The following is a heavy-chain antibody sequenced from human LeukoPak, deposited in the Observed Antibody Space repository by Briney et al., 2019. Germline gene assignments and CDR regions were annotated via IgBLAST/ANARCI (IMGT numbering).Heavy chain of an antibody. CDR1: GGSISSYY. V-gene: IGHV4-4*07. CDR3: ARDYSSSSGKAFDI. Sequence: SETLSLTCTVSGGSISSYYWSWIRQPAGKGLEWIGRIYISGSTNYNPSLKSRVTMSVDTSKNQFPLKLSSVTAADTAVYYCARDYSSSSGKAFDIWGQGTMVTVSS. CDR2: IYISGST. J-gene: IGHJ3*02. D-gene: IGHD6-6*01.